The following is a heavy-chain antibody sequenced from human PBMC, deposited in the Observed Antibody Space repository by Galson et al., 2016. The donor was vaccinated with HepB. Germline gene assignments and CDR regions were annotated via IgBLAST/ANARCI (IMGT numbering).Heavy chain of an antibody. V-gene: IGHV3-15*01. D-gene: IGHD3-10*01. CDR1: GFTFSDAW. J-gene: IGHJ4*02. CDR3: TTHFGSATYGFVFKD. CDR2: IYSKTGGETT. Sequence: SLRLSCAASGFTFSDAWMSWVRLGPGKGLEWVGRIYSKTGGETTDYAAPVKGRFIISRDDSKKTLYLQMNSLKAEDTAVYYCTTHFGSATYGFVFKDWGQGTLVTVSS.